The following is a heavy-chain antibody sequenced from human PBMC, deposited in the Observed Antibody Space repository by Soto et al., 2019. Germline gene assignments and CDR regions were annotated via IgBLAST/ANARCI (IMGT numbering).Heavy chain of an antibody. D-gene: IGHD3-16*01. V-gene: IGHV1-69*13. J-gene: IGHJ5*02. CDR2: IIPIFGTA. CDR3: ARNYGLHENWFVA. Sequence: AVKGSCKASGGTFSSYAISWVRQAPGQGLEWMGGIIPIFGTANYAQKFQGRVTITADESTSTAYMELSSLRSEDTAVYYCARNYGLHENWFVAWGQGTLGTVSS. CDR1: GGTFSSYA.